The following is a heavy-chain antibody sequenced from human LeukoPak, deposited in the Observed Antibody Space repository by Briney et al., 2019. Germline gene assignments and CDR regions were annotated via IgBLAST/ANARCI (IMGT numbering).Heavy chain of an antibody. CDR3: ARDRSGRDGYNSKWWFDP. Sequence: SQTLSLTCTVSGNSISSGDYYWSWIRQPAGKGLEWIGRIYTSGSTNYNPSLKSRVTISVDTSKNQFSLKLSSVTAADTAVYYCARDRSGRDGYNSKWWFDPWGQGTLVTVSS. CDR1: GNSISSGDYY. CDR2: IYTSGST. J-gene: IGHJ5*02. D-gene: IGHD5-24*01. V-gene: IGHV4-61*02.